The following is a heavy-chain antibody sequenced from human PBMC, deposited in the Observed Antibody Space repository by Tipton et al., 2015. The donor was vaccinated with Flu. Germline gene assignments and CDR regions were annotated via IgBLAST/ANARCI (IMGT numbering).Heavy chain of an antibody. J-gene: IGHJ4*02. CDR1: GFSFSSYG. D-gene: IGHD2-15*01. V-gene: IGHV3-33*01. Sequence: SLRLSCEASGFSFSSYGMHWVRQAPGKGLEWVAVIWFDGSKKYYADSVKGRFTISSDDSKSTVYLEMNSLRVEDTAVYYCARPRGVVVVAFDYWGQGALVTVSS. CDR3: ARPRGVVVVAFDY. CDR2: IWFDGSKK.